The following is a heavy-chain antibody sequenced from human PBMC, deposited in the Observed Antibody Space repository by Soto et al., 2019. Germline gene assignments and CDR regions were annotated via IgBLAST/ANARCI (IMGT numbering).Heavy chain of an antibody. CDR3: ARSNVNRKARYGSGSYDWYDP. CDR1: GGSISSGDYY. D-gene: IGHD3-10*01. J-gene: IGHJ5*02. Sequence: SETLSLTCTVSGGSISSGDYYWSWIRQPPGKGLEWIGYIYYSGSTYYNPSLKSRVTISVDTSKNQFSLKLSSVTAADTAVYYCARSNVNRKARYGSGSYDWYDPWGQGTLVTVSS. CDR2: IYYSGST. V-gene: IGHV4-30-4*01.